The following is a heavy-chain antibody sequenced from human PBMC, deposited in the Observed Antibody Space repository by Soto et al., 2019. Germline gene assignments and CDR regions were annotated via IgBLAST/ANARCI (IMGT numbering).Heavy chain of an antibody. J-gene: IGHJ4*02. CDR3: ARVVGYSSSSPLGY. CDR1: GYTFTSSG. Sequence: ASVKVSRKAAGYTFTSSGISWVRQAPGQGLDWMGWISAYNCNTNYAQKLQGRVTMTTDTSTSTAYMKLRSLRSDDTVVYYCARVVGYSSSSPLGYWGQGTLVTVSS. D-gene: IGHD6-6*01. V-gene: IGHV1-18*01. CDR2: ISAYNCNT.